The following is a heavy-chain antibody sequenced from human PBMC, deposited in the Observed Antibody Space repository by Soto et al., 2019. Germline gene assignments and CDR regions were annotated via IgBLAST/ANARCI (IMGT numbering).Heavy chain of an antibody. CDR3: VTDDY. CDR2: IKQDGSEK. CDR1: GFTFGSYW. J-gene: IGHJ4*02. Sequence: GTLRLSCAASGFTFGSYWMSWVRQFPGKGLEWVANIKQDGSEKNYVDSVKGRFTISRENSKNSLFLQMNGLRVEDTAVYYCVTDDYWGQGP. V-gene: IGHV3-7*01.